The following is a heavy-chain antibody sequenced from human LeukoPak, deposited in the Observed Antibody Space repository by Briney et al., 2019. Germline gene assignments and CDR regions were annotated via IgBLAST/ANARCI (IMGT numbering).Heavy chain of an antibody. Sequence: PGGSLRLSCAASGFTFSSYAMHWVRQAPGKGLEWVAVISYGGSNKYHADSVKGRFTISRDNSKNTLYLQINSLRAEDTAVYYCARDKGGAYDSSGYYRGIFDYWGQGTLVPVSS. J-gene: IGHJ4*02. D-gene: IGHD3-22*01. CDR3: ARDKGGAYDSSGYYRGIFDY. CDR2: ISYGGSNK. CDR1: GFTFSSYA. V-gene: IGHV3-30-3*01.